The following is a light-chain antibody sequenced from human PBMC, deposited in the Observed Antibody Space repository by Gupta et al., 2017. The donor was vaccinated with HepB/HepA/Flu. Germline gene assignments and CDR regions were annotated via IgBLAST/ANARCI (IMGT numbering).Light chain of an antibody. J-gene: IGKJ1*01. CDR1: EHVSSSY. V-gene: IGKV3-20*01. Sequence: IFLTQPPGSMCLSPWERATLFCRASEHVSSSYLAWFQQKPGLPPRLLIYGSFTRATGLPDRFSGSGFGTDFTLTISRLEPEDFGVYYCQQYSRSLWTFGQGTKVEVK. CDR3: QQYSRSLWT. CDR2: GSF.